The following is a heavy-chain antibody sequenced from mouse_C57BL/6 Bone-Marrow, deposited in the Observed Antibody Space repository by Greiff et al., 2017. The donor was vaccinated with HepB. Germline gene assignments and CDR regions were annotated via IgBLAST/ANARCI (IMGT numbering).Heavy chain of an antibody. CDR3: ARGDGYYVEAMDY. V-gene: IGHV1-50*01. Sequence: QVQLQQPGAELVKPGASVKLSCKASGYTFTSYWMQWVKQRPGQGLEWIGEIDPSDSYTNYTQKFKGKATLTVDTASSTAYMQLSSLTSEDSAGYYCARGDGYYVEAMDYWGQGTSVTVSA. CDR1: GYTFTSYW. J-gene: IGHJ4*01. D-gene: IGHD2-3*01. CDR2: IDPSDSYT.